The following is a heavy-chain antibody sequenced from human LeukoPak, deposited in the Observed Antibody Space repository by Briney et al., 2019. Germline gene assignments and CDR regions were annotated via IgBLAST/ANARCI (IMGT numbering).Heavy chain of an antibody. CDR1: GGSISSYY. Sequence: PSETLSLTCTVSGGSISSYYWSWIRQPAGKGLEWIGRIYTSGSTNYNPSLKSRVTISVDKSKNQFSLKLSSVTAADTAVYYCARYDYYDSSGLPLDAFDIWGQGTMVTVYS. J-gene: IGHJ3*02. CDR2: IYTSGST. D-gene: IGHD3-22*01. V-gene: IGHV4-4*07. CDR3: ARYDYYDSSGLPLDAFDI.